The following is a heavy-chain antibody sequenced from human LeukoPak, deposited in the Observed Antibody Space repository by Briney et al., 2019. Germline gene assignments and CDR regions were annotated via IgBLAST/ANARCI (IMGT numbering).Heavy chain of an antibody. D-gene: IGHD3-16*02. CDR3: AKFSGRHRPFDS. J-gene: IGHJ4*02. Sequence: PSETLSLTCTVSGGSLNTYYWNWLRQPPGKGLEWIGCILDSGTTYYSPSLKSRVTISVDMSKNQFSLKLYSVTAADTAVYYCAKFSGRHRPFDSWGQGTLVTVSS. V-gene: IGHV4-59*01. CDR1: GGSLNTYY. CDR2: ILDSGTT.